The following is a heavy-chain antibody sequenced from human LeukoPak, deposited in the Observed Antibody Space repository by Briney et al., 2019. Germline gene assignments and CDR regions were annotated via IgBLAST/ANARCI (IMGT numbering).Heavy chain of an antibody. CDR3: AREKCSSTSCYAGIGY. Sequence: ASVKVSCKASGYTFTSYGISWVRQAPGQGLEWMGWISAYNGNTNYAQKLQGRVTMTTDTSTSTAYMELRSLRSDDTAVYYWAREKCSSTSCYAGIGYWGQGTLVTVSS. V-gene: IGHV1-18*01. CDR2: ISAYNGNT. J-gene: IGHJ4*02. CDR1: GYTFTSYG. D-gene: IGHD2-2*01.